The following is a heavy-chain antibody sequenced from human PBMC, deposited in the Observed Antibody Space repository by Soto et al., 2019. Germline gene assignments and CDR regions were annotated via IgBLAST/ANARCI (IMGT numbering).Heavy chain of an antibody. CDR1: EYSFTSYW. J-gene: IGHJ6*02. D-gene: IGHD3-22*01. CDR2: IYPADSDT. Sequence: GESLKISCKGSEYSFTSYWIAWVRQMPGKGLEWMGIIYPADSDTRYNPSFQGQVTISADKSISTAYLQWSRLKASDTAIYYCARRLDSYGMDVWGQGTTVTVSS. CDR3: ARRLDSYGMDV. V-gene: IGHV5-51*01.